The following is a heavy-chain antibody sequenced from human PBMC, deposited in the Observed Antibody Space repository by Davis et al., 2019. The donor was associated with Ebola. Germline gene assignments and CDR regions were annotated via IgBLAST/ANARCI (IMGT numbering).Heavy chain of an antibody. Sequence: PGGSLRLSCTASGFTFGDYAMSWFRQAPGKGLEWVGFIRSKAYGGTTEYAASVKGRFTISRDDSKSIAYLQMNSLKTEDTAVYYCTRDPQGHLGELSLSHWFDPWGQGTLVTVSS. CDR1: GFTFGDYA. D-gene: IGHD3-16*02. CDR3: TRDPQGHLGELSLSHWFDP. V-gene: IGHV3-49*03. CDR2: IRSKAYGGTT. J-gene: IGHJ5*02.